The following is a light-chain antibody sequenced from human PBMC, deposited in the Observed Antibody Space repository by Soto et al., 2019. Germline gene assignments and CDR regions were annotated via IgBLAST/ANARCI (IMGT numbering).Light chain of an antibody. Sequence: QLVLTQSPSASASLGASVKLTCTPSSGHSSYAIAWHQQQPEKGPRYLMKLNSDGSHSKGDGIPDRFSGSSSGAERYLTISSLQSEDEADYYCQTWGTALEVFGGGTKLTVL. CDR2: LNSDGSH. CDR3: QTWGTALEV. J-gene: IGLJ2*01. V-gene: IGLV4-69*01. CDR1: SGHSSYA.